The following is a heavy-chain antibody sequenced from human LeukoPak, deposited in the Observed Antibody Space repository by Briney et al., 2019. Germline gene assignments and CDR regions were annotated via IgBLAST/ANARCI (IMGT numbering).Heavy chain of an antibody. D-gene: IGHD3-22*01. J-gene: IGHJ5*02. CDR3: AGYYYDSSRGFDL. CDR2: INWNGAWT. V-gene: IGHV3-20*04. Sequence: GGSLRLSCAASGFKFDDYGMSWVRQAPGKGLEWVCDINWNGAWTGYADSVKGRFTISRDNAKNSLYLQMNSPRAEDTALYYCAGYYYDSSRGFDLWGQGTLVTVSA. CDR1: GFKFDDYG.